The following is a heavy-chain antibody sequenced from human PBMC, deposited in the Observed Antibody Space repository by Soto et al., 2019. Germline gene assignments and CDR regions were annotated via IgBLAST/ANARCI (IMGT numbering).Heavy chain of an antibody. CDR1: GAPISNTNW. Sequence: QVQLQESGPGLVEPSGTLSLTCAVSGAPISNTNWWGWVRQPPGKGMEWIGEIYHSGTTNCDPSLKSRVTISVDKSKNQFSLKLSSVTAADTAVYYCAIPGAGDFDYWGQGTLVTVSS. D-gene: IGHD6-13*01. V-gene: IGHV4-4*02. CDR3: AIPGAGDFDY. J-gene: IGHJ4*02. CDR2: IYHSGTT.